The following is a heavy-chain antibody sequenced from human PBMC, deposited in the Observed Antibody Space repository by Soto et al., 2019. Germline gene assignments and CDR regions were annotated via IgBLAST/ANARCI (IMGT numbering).Heavy chain of an antibody. CDR3: ARDPSGSPNDAFDI. V-gene: IGHV1-69*04. CDR2: IIPILGIA. D-gene: IGHD1-26*01. CDR1: GSTVSSYA. J-gene: IGHJ3*02. Sequence: GASVKVSCKASGSTVSSYAISWVRQAPGQGLEWMGRIIPILGIANYAQKFQGRVTITADKSTSTAYMELSSLRSEDTAVYHCARDPSGSPNDAFDIWGQGTMVTVSS.